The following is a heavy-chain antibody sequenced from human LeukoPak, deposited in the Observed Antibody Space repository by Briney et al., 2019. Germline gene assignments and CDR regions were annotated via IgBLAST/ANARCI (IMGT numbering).Heavy chain of an antibody. CDR3: ARSKRVWDSSGYYEY. V-gene: IGHV4-61*02. D-gene: IGHD3-22*01. Sequence: SQTLSLTCTVSGGSISSGSYYWSWIRQPAGKGLEWIGRIYTSGSTNYNPSLKSRVTISVDTSKNRFSLKLSSVTAADTAVYYCARSKRVWDSSGYYEYWGQGTLVTVSS. CDR1: GGSISSGSYY. CDR2: IYTSGST. J-gene: IGHJ4*02.